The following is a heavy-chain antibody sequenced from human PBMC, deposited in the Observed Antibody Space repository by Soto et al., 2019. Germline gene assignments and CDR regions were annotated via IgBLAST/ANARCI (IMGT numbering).Heavy chain of an antibody. CDR2: IRNRANSYST. CDR1: GFTFSDHY. J-gene: IGHJ4*02. V-gene: IGHV3-72*01. CDR3: ARAGVAGYRYFDY. Sequence: PGGSLRLSCAASGFTFSDHYMDWVRQAPGKGLEWVGRIRNRANSYSTEYAASVKGRFTISRDESKNSLYLQMNSLKTEDTAVYYCARAGVAGYRYFDYWGQGTLVTVSS. D-gene: IGHD6-19*01.